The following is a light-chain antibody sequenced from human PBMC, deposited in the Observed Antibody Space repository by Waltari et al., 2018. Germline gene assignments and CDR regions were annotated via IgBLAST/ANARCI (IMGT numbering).Light chain of an antibody. V-gene: IGKV1-9*01. Sequence: DLQLTQSPSFLSASVGYRLTLTSRSSQGISNYLASYQQKPGKAPKLLIHTASTLQGGVPSRFSGSGSGTEFTLTISSLQPEDFATYYCQHRHSYPITFGQGTRLEIK. CDR2: TAS. CDR1: QGISNY. CDR3: QHRHSYPIT. J-gene: IGKJ5*01.